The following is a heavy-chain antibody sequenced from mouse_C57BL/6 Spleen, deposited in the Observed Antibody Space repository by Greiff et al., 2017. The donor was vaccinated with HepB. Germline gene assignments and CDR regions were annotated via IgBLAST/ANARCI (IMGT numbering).Heavy chain of an antibody. CDR2: ISSGGDYI. D-gene: IGHD2-4*01. CDR1: GFTFSSYA. J-gene: IGHJ2*01. CDR3: TRGGNYDYDGRFDY. V-gene: IGHV5-9-1*02. Sequence: EVMLVESGEGLVKPGGSLKLSCAASGFTFSSYAMSWVRQTPEKRLEWVAYISSGGDYIYYADTVKGRFTISRDNARNTLYLQMSSLKSEDTAMYYCTRGGNYDYDGRFDYWGQGTTLTVSS.